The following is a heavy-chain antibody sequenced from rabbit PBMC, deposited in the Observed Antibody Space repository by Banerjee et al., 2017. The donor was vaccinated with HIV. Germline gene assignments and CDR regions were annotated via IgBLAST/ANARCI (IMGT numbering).Heavy chain of an antibody. V-gene: IGHV1S45*01. Sequence: QEQLEESGGDLVKPEGSLTITCTASGFSFSSSYYMCWVRQAPGKGLEWIACIYAGSSGSTYYASWAKGRFTISKTSSTTVTLQMTSLTAADTATYFCARDLAGVIGWNFNLWGPGTLVTVS. CDR3: ARDLAGVIGWNFNL. D-gene: IGHD4-1*01. J-gene: IGHJ4*01. CDR2: IYAGSSGST. CDR1: GFSFSSSYY.